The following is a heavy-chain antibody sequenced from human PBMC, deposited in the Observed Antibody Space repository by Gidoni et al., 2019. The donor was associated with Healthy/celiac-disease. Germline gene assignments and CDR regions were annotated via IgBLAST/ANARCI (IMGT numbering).Heavy chain of an antibody. V-gene: IGHV1-2*02. CDR3: ARGGNYYDSSGSNFDY. J-gene: IGHJ4*02. D-gene: IGHD3-22*01. Sequence: QVQLVQSGAEVKKPGASVKVSCKASGYTFTGYYMHWVRQAPGQGLEWMGWINPNRGGTNYAQKFQGRVTMTRDTSISTAYMELSRLRSDDTAVYYCARGGNYYDSSGSNFDYWGQGTLVTVSS. CDR1: GYTFTGYY. CDR2: INPNRGGT.